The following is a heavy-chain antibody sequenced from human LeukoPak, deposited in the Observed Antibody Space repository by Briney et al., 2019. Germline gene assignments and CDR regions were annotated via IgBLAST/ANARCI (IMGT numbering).Heavy chain of an antibody. V-gene: IGHV4-59*01. CDR3: ARSQRQWELPPGD. CDR1: GGSISSYY. Sequence: SETLSLTCTVSGGSISSYYWSWIRQPPGKGLEWIGYIYYSGSTNYNPPLKSRVTISVDTSKNQFSLKLSSVTAADTAVYYCARSQRQWELPPGDWGQGTLVTVSS. J-gene: IGHJ4*02. D-gene: IGHD1-26*01. CDR2: IYYSGST.